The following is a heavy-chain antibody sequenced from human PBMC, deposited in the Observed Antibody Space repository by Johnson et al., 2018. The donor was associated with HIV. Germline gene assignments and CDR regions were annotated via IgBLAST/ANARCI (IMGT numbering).Heavy chain of an antibody. D-gene: IGHD6-6*01. CDR3: AKDRYSSSSVGAFDI. CDR2: IYSGGST. CDR1: GFTVSSNY. J-gene: IGHJ3*02. Sequence: VQLVESGGGLIQPGGSLRLSCAASGFTVSSNYMSWVRQAPGKGLEWVSVIYSGGSTYYADSVKGRFTISRDNSKNTLYLQMKSLRAEDTAVYYCAKDRYSSSSVGAFDIWGQGTMVTVSS. V-gene: IGHV3-53*01.